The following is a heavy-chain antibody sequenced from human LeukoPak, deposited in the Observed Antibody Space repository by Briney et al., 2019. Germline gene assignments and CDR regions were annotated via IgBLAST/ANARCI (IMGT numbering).Heavy chain of an antibody. Sequence: PSETLSLTRTVSGGSVSSGSYYWSWIRQPPGKGLEWIGYIYYSGSTNYNPSLKSRVTISVDTSKNQFSLKLSSVTAADTAVYYCARVSGIAVAGSNEYNWFDPWGQGTLVTVSS. D-gene: IGHD6-19*01. V-gene: IGHV4-61*01. CDR2: IYYSGST. CDR1: GGSVSSGSYY. J-gene: IGHJ5*02. CDR3: ARVSGIAVAGSNEYNWFDP.